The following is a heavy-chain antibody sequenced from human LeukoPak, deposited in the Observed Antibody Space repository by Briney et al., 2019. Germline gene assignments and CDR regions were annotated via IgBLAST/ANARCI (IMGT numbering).Heavy chain of an antibody. D-gene: IGHD3-22*01. Sequence: PGGSLRHSCAASGFTFSNYAMSWVRQAPGKGLEWVSSITGSGGNTYYVDSVKGRFTISRDNSKNTLFLQMNSLRAEDTAVYHCASHDTCGYYLYRCSSTSGQGTLVTVSS. CDR3: ASHDTCGYYLYRCSST. V-gene: IGHV3-23*01. J-gene: IGHJ5*02. CDR1: GFTFSNYA. CDR2: ITGSGGNT.